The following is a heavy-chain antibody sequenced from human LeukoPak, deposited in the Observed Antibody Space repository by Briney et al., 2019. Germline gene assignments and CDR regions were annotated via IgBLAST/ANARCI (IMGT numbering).Heavy chain of an antibody. V-gene: IGHV5-51*01. CDR3: ARQYCGGDCYSYNWFDP. J-gene: IGHJ5*02. CDR2: IYPGDSDT. CDR1: GYSFTSYW. Sequence: PGESLKISCKGSGYSFTSYWIGWVRQMPGKGLEWMGIIYPGDSDTRYSPSFQGQVTISADKPISTAYLQWSSLKASDTAMYYCARQYCGGDCYSYNWFDPRGQGTLVTVSS. D-gene: IGHD2-21*02.